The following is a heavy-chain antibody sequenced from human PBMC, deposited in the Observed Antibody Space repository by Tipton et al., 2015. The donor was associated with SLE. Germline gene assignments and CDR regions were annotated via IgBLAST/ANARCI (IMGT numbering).Heavy chain of an antibody. CDR2: IYYSGST. CDR3: ARSNIYTAMANS. CDR1: GGSISNGAYY. J-gene: IGHJ5*02. V-gene: IGHV4-31*03. Sequence: TLSLTCTVSGGSISNGAYYWNWIRQHPGKGLEWIGYIYYSGSTYYNPSLKSRVTISLDTSKNQISLNLSSVTAADTAVYYCARSNIYTAMANSWGQGILVTVYS. D-gene: IGHD5-18*01.